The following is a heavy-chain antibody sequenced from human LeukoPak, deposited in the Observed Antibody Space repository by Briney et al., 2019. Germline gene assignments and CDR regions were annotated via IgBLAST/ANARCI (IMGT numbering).Heavy chain of an antibody. Sequence: ASVKVSCKASGYTFTSYGISWVRQAPGQGLEWMGWISAYNGNTNYAQKLQGRVTITTDTSTSTPYMELRSLRSDDTAVYYCARGGYCSGGSCLEANYYYYGMDVWGQGTTVTVSS. J-gene: IGHJ6*02. CDR1: GYTFTSYG. D-gene: IGHD2-15*01. CDR3: ARGGYCSGGSCLEANYYYYGMDV. V-gene: IGHV1-18*01. CDR2: ISAYNGNT.